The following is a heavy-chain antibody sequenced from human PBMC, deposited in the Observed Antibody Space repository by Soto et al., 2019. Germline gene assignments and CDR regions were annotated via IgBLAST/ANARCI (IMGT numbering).Heavy chain of an antibody. J-gene: IGHJ4*01. Sequence: EVQLVESGGGLVQPGGSLRLSCAASGFTFSSYSMNWVRQAPGRGLEWVSYISSSSSTIYYADSVQGRFTISRDNAKNSLYLQMNSLRAEDTAVYYCARGGIVVVPAAVFWGHGTLVTVSS. CDR2: ISSSSSTI. CDR1: GFTFSSYS. CDR3: ARGGIVVVPAAVF. D-gene: IGHD2-2*01. V-gene: IGHV3-48*01.